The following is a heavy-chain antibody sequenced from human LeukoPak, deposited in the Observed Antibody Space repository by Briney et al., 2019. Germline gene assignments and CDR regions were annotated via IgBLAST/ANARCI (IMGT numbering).Heavy chain of an antibody. D-gene: IGHD6-13*01. CDR1: GGSISSYY. CDR2: IYYSGST. Sequence: PSETLSLTCTVSGGSISSYYWSWIRQPPGKGLEWIGYIYYSGSTNYNPSLKSRVTISVDTSKNQFSLKLSSVTAADTAVYYCARDQGIAAAEDIWGQGTMVTVSS. V-gene: IGHV4-59*12. J-gene: IGHJ3*02. CDR3: ARDQGIAAAEDI.